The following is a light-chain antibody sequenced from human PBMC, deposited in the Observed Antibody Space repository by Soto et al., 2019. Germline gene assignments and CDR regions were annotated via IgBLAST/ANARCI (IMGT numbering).Light chain of an antibody. CDR2: KAS. V-gene: IGKV1-5*03. J-gene: IGKJ2*01. CDR1: QSISSW. Sequence: DIPMTQSPSTLSASVGDRVTITCRASQSISSWLAWYQQKPGKAPKLLIYKASSLESGVPSRFSGSGSGTEFTLTISSLQPDDFAPYYGEQYNSRYTCGQGTKLEIK. CDR3: EQYNSRYT.